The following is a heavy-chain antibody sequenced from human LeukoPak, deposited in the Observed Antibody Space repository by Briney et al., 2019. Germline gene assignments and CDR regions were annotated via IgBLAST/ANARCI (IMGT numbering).Heavy chain of an antibody. D-gene: IGHD4-17*01. Sequence: GGSLRLSCAASGFTFSSYSMNWVRQAPGKGLEWVSYISSSSSTIYYADSVKGRFTISRDNAKNSLYLQMNSMRAEDTAVYYCARDSLTTVTDYWGQGTLVTVSS. CDR1: GFTFSSYS. CDR2: ISSSSSTI. J-gene: IGHJ4*02. V-gene: IGHV3-48*01. CDR3: ARDSLTTVTDY.